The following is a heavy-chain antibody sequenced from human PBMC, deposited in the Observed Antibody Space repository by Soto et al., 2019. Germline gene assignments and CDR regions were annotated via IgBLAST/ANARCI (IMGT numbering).Heavy chain of an antibody. V-gene: IGHV1-69*01. J-gene: IGHJ4*02. D-gene: IGHD1-1*01. CDR3: ARPRTTATTKGYDY. Sequence: QVQLVQSGAEVKKPGSSVRVSCKASGGTFSSYPIGWVRQAPGQGLEWMGLIIPIFGTTNYAQRFQGRVTISADESTSTAYMELSSLRHEDTAVYFCARPRTTATTKGYDYWGQGTLVTVSS. CDR2: IIPIFGTT. CDR1: GGTFSSYP.